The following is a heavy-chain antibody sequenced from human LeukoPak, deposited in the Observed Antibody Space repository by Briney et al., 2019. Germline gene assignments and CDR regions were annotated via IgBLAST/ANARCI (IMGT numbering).Heavy chain of an antibody. D-gene: IGHD3-22*01. V-gene: IGHV3-30*04. J-gene: IGHJ6*03. Sequence: GGSLKLSCAASGFTFSDYAMQWVRQAPGKGLEWVAFIRNDGTNKYYADSVKGRFTISRDNSENTLYLQMNGLRAEDTAVYYCARDYDSSATNYYYYYMDVWGKGTTVTISS. CDR3: ARDYDSSATNYYYYYMDV. CDR2: IRNDGTNK. CDR1: GFTFSDYA.